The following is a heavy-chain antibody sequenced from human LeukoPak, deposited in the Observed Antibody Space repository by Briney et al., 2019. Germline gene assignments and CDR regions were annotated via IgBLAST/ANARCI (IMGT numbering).Heavy chain of an antibody. Sequence: GGSLRLSCVVSGFTYSSYWMSWFRQAPGKGLEWVANIKQDGSEKYYVDSVKGRFTISRDNAKNSLYLQMNSLRAEDTAVYYCARVFYGVNDAFDIWGQGTMVTVSS. D-gene: IGHD4/OR15-4a*01. V-gene: IGHV3-7*01. CDR2: IKQDGSEK. CDR1: GFTYSSYW. CDR3: ARVFYGVNDAFDI. J-gene: IGHJ3*02.